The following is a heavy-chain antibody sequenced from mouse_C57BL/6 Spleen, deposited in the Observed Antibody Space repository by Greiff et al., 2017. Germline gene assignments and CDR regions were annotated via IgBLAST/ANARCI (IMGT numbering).Heavy chain of an antibody. CDR3: ARRGSNYYFDY. CDR2: ISSGGSYT. CDR1: GFTFSSYG. J-gene: IGHJ2*01. V-gene: IGHV5-6*01. D-gene: IGHD2-5*01. Sequence: EVQRVESGGDLVKPGGSLKLSCAASGFTFSSYGMSWVRQTPDQRLEWVATISSGGSYTYYPDSVKGRFTISRDNAKNTLYLQMSSLKSEDTAMYYCARRGSNYYFDYWGQGTTLTVSS.